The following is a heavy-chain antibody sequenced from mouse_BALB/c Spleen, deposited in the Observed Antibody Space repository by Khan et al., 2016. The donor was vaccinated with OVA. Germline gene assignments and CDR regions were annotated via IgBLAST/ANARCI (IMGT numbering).Heavy chain of an antibody. CDR3: ARGGKNAD. Sequence: QVQLKQSGAELVRPGVSLKISCKGSGYSFTDYAMPWVIQSHAMCLVWIGVISSYFGIPDYNQKFKRQATMTVVRSSSSAFLELARLTSEDSAISYCARGGKNADWGQGTVVTVTA. V-gene: IGHV1S137*01. CDR1: GYSFTDYA. J-gene: IGHJ3*01. CDR2: ISSYFGIP.